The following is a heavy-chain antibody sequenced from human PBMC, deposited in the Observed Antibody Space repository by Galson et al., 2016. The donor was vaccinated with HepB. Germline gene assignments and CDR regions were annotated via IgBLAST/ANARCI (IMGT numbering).Heavy chain of an antibody. V-gene: IGHV3-23*01. J-gene: IGHJ4*02. CDR1: GFSFSTYT. CDR3: AKDRASSGWSVFDH. D-gene: IGHD6-19*01. Sequence: SLRLSCAASGFSFSTYTMSWVRQAPGKGLEWVSGISDRSTRTNYADSVKGRFTISRDNAKNTLYLQMNSLRAEDTAVYYCAKDRASSGWSVFDHWGQGALVTVSS. CDR2: ISDRSTRT.